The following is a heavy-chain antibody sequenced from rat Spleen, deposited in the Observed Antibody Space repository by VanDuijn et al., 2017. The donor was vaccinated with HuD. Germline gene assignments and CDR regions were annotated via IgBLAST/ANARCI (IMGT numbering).Heavy chain of an antibody. D-gene: IGHD1-12*02. CDR2: ISYSGST. CDR3: DANYDGTYYYFDY. V-gene: IGHV3-1*01. Sequence: EVQLQESGPALVKPSQSLSLTCSVTGYSITSNYWGWIRKFPGNKMEWIGHISYSGSTSYNPSLKSRISITRDTSKNQFFLQLNSVTTEETATYYCDANYDGTYYYFDYWGQGVMVTVSS. CDR1: GYSITSNY. J-gene: IGHJ2*01.